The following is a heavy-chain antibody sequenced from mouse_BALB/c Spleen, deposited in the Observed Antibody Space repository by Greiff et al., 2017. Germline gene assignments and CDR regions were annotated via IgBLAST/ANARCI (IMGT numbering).Heavy chain of an antibody. CDR1: GYAFTNYL. V-gene: IGHV1-54*01. J-gene: IGHJ2*01. CDR3: ARRLTGPFDD. D-gene: IGHD4-1*01. Sequence: VQLQESGAELVRPGTSVKVSCKASGYAFTNYLIEWVKQRPGQGLEWIGVINPGSGGTNYNEKFKGKATLTADKSSSTAYMQLSSLTSDDSAVYFCARRLTGPFDDWGQGTTLTVSS. CDR2: INPGSGGT.